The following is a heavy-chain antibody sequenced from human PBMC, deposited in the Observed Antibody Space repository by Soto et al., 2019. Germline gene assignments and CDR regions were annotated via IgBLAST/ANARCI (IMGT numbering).Heavy chain of an antibody. J-gene: IGHJ6*02. CDR1: GYSFTSYW. D-gene: IGHD1-26*01. CDR2: IYPGDSDT. Sequence: GESLKISCKGSGYSFTSYWIGWVRQMPGKGLEWMGIIYPGDSDTRYSPSFQGQVPIPADKSISTAYLQWSSLMASDTAMYFCASLPLYSGGKLGMDVWGQGNTVTVCS. V-gene: IGHV5-51*01. CDR3: ASLPLYSGGKLGMDV.